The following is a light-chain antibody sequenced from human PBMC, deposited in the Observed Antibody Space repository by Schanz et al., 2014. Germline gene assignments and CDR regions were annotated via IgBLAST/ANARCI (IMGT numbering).Light chain of an antibody. J-gene: IGLJ3*02. Sequence: QSALTQPASVSGSPGQSVTISCTGTSSDVGGYNYVSWYQQHPGKAPKLMIYEVNKRPSGVPDRFSGSKSGNTASLTISGLQAEDEADYYCCSYAGSFNWVFGGGTKLTVL. V-gene: IGLV2-8*01. CDR3: CSYAGSFNWV. CDR1: SSDVGGYNY. CDR2: EVN.